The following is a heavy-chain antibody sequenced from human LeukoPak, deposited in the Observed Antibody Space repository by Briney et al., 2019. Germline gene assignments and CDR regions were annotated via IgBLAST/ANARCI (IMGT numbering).Heavy chain of an antibody. V-gene: IGHV4-59*08. CDR2: IYKSGST. CDR3: ARRRGDGYSDY. J-gene: IGHJ4*02. D-gene: IGHD5-24*01. CDR1: GVSINNYY. Sequence: SETLFLTCTVSGVSINNYYWSWIRQPPGKGLEWIGYIYKSGSTNYNPSLKSRVTISIDTSKNQFSLKLSSVTAADTAVYYCARRRGDGYSDYWGQGTLVTVSS.